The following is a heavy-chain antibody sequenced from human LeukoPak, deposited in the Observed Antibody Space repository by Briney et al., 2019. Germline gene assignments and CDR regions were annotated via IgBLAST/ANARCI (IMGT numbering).Heavy chain of an antibody. CDR3: ARADPSGYYQPFDY. Sequence: SETLSLTCAVYGGSFSGYYWSWIRQPPGKGLEWIGEINHSGSTNYNPSLKGRVTISVDTSKNQFSPKLSSVTAADTAVYYCARADPSGYYQPFDYWGQGTLVTVSS. D-gene: IGHD5-12*01. J-gene: IGHJ4*02. CDR2: INHSGST. V-gene: IGHV4-34*01. CDR1: GGSFSGYY.